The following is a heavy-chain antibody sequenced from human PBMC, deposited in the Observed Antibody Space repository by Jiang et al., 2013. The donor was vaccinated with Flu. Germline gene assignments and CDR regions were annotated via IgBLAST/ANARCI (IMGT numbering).Heavy chain of an antibody. CDR3: AKFYYDSSGYYGRDAFDI. V-gene: IGHV3-23*01. D-gene: IGHD3-22*01. CDR1: GFTLSSYG. CDR2: VSGGGGTT. Sequence: LVQPGGSLRLSCAASGFTLSSYGMSWVRQAPGKGLEWVSAVSGGGGTTYYADSVKGRFTISRDNSKNTLYLQMNSLRAEDTAIYYCAKFYYDSSGYYGRDAFDIWGQGTMVTVS. J-gene: IGHJ3*02.